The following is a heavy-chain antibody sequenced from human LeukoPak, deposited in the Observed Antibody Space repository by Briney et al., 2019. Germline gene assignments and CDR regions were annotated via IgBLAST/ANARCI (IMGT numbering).Heavy chain of an antibody. CDR2: ISSDGGST. CDR1: GFTFSDYT. D-gene: IGHD3-16*02. Sequence: GGSLRLSCSASGFTFSDYTMHWVGQAPGKGLEHVSAISSDGGSTYYADSVKGRFTISRDNSKNTLYLQMSSLRAEDTAVYYCARGTGYDYVWGSYRFDYWGQGTLVTVSS. CDR3: ARGTGYDYVWGSYRFDY. V-gene: IGHV3-64D*06. J-gene: IGHJ4*02.